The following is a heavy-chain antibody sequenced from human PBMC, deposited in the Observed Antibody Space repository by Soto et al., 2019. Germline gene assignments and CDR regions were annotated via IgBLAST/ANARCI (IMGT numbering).Heavy chain of an antibody. J-gene: IGHJ6*02. CDR2: ISGSGGST. CDR1: GFTFSSYA. V-gene: IGHV3-23*01. CDR3: AKDLRVVVITSGTPNYGMDV. D-gene: IGHD3-22*01. Sequence: EVQLLESGGGLVQPGGSLRLSCAASGFTFSSYAMSWVRQAPGKGLEWVSAISGSGGSTYYADSVKGRFTISRDNSKNTLYLQMNSLRAEDTAVYYCAKDLRVVVITSGTPNYGMDVWGQGTTVTVSS.